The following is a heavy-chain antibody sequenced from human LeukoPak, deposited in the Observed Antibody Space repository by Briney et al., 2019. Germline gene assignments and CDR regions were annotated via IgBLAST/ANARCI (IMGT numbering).Heavy chain of an antibody. D-gene: IGHD1-14*01. V-gene: IGHV3-7*01. CDR1: GFTFSRYW. CDR2: IKEDGSEK. CDR3: ASLPTTDYFYYYMDV. J-gene: IGHJ6*03. Sequence: GGSLRLSCAASGFTFSRYWMSWVRQPPGKGLEWVANIKEDGSEKYYVDSVKGRFTISRDNTKNSLFLQMNSLRAEDTAVYYCASLPTTDYFYYYMDVWGKGTTVTVSS.